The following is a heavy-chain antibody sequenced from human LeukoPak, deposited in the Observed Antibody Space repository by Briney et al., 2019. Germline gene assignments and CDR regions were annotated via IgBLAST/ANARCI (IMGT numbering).Heavy chain of an antibody. Sequence: GGSLRLSCAASGFTFSSYSMNWVRQAPGKGLEWVSSISSSSSYIYYADSVKGRFTISRDNAKNSLYLQMNSLRAEDTAVYYCARDLITMVRGVIDYWGQGTLVTVSS. CDR1: GFTFSSYS. CDR3: ARDLITMVRGVIDY. J-gene: IGHJ4*02. D-gene: IGHD3-10*01. CDR2: ISSSSSYI. V-gene: IGHV3-21*01.